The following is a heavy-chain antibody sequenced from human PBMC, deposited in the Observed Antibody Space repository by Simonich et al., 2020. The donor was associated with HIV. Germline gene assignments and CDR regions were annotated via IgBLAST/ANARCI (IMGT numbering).Heavy chain of an antibody. CDR1: GYTFTSYG. D-gene: IGHD1-26*01. CDR3: ARDPREGHFDY. CDR2: IRAYKGNT. V-gene: IGHV1-18*01. Sequence: QVQLVQSGAEVKKPGASVKVSCKASGYTFTSYGISWVRQAPGQGLEWMGWIRAYKGNTNYAQKLQVRVTMNTDTSPSTAYMELRSLRSDDTAVYYCARDPREGHFDYWGQGTLVTVSS. J-gene: IGHJ4*02.